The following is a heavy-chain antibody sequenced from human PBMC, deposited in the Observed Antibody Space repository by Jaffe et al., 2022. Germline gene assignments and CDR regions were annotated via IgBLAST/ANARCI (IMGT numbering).Heavy chain of an antibody. Sequence: EVQLVESGGGLVQPGGSLRLSCAASGFTFSSYWMSWVRQAPGKGLEWVANIKQDGSEKYYVDSVKGRFTISRDNAKNSLYLQMNSLRAEDTAVYYCARDIRDFWSGYHSGDYWGQGTLVTVSS. CDR2: IKQDGSEK. D-gene: IGHD3-3*01. V-gene: IGHV3-7*01. J-gene: IGHJ4*02. CDR3: ARDIRDFWSGYHSGDY. CDR1: GFTFSSYW.